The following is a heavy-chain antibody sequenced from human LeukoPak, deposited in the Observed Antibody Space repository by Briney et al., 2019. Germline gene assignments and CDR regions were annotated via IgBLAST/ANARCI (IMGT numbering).Heavy chain of an antibody. CDR2: ISSSSSYI. Sequence: GGSLRLSCAASGFTFSSYSMNWVRQAPGKGLEWVSSISSSSSYIYYADSVKGRFTISRDNAKNSLYLQMNSLRAEDTAVYHCARDGEVLAVAGTPDYWGQGTLVTVSS. D-gene: IGHD6-19*01. V-gene: IGHV3-21*01. CDR3: ARDGEVLAVAGTPDY. J-gene: IGHJ4*02. CDR1: GFTFSSYS.